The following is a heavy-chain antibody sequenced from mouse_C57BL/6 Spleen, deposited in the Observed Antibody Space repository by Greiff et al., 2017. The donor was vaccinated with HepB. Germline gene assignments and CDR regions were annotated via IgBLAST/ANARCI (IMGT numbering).Heavy chain of an antibody. J-gene: IGHJ4*01. CDR2: INPYNGDT. V-gene: IGHV1-20*01. D-gene: IGHD2-5*01. CDR3: ARERYSNLYYYAMDD. Sequence: EVQLQQSGPELVKPGDSVKISCKASGYSFTGYFMNWVMQSHGKSLEWIGRINPYNGDTFYNQKFKGKATLTVDKSSSTAHMELRSLTSEDSAVYYCARERYSNLYYYAMDDWGQGTSVSASS. CDR1: GYSFTGYF.